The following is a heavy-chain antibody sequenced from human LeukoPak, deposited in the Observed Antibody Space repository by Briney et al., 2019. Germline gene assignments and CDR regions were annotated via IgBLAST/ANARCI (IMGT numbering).Heavy chain of an antibody. CDR3: ARGTYCSGGSCYSFDY. CDR1: GFTFSSYS. D-gene: IGHD2-15*01. V-gene: IGHV3-21*01. CDR2: ISSSSSYI. J-gene: IGHJ4*02. Sequence: GGSLRLSCAASGFTFSSYSMNWVRQAPGKGLEWVSSISSSSSYIYYADSVKGRFTISRDNAKNSLYLQMNSLKAEDTAVYYCARGTYCSGGSCYSFDYWGQGTLVTVSS.